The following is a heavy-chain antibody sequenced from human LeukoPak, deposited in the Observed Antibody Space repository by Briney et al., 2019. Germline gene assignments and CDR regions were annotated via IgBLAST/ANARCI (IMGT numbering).Heavy chain of an antibody. CDR1: GFTFSTYS. Sequence: GGSLRLSCAASGFTFSTYSMNWVRQAPGKGLEWVSSISSSSSYKYYADSVKGRFTISRDNAENSLYLQMNSLRADDTAVYYCVTGQNGVGANWFDPWGQGTLVTVSS. J-gene: IGHJ5*02. D-gene: IGHD1-26*01. CDR2: ISSSSSYK. CDR3: VTGQNGVGANWFDP. V-gene: IGHV3-21*01.